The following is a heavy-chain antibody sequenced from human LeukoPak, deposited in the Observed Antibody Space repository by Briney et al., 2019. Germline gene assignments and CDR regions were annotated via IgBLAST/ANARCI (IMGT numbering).Heavy chain of an antibody. V-gene: IGHV3-30*02. CDR1: GFTFSNYG. CDR2: IRYDGSNK. Sequence: GGSLRLSCAASGFTFSNYGMHWVRQAPGKGLELVAFIRYDGSNKYYAETVKGRFTISRDNSKNTLYLQMNSLRTEDTAVYYCARRRDGYSFSFDYWGQGTLVTVSS. D-gene: IGHD5-24*01. CDR3: ARRRDGYSFSFDY. J-gene: IGHJ4*02.